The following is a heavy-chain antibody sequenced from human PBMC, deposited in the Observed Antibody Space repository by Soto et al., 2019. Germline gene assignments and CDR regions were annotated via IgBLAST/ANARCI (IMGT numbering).Heavy chain of an antibody. CDR3: VSDSGYGHASVPYS. D-gene: IGHD5-18*01. CDR1: GFAFSSYG. V-gene: IGHV3-30*03. CDR2: ISYDGSLQ. Sequence: QAQLVESGGGVVQPGRSLRLSCAASGFAFSSYGMHWVRQAPGTGLEWVAVISYDGSLQHYADSVKGRFTISRDNSKNMVLLQMSSLRAEDTAVYYCVSDSGYGHASVPYSWGQGTLVSVSS. J-gene: IGHJ4*02.